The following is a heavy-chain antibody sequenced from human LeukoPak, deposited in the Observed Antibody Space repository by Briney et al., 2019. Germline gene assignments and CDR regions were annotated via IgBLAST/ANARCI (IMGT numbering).Heavy chain of an antibody. CDR1: GYTLTELS. J-gene: IGHJ4*02. Sequence: ASVKVSCKVSGYTLTELSMHWVRQAPGKGLEWMGGFDPEDGETIYAQKFQGRVTMTEDTSTDTAYMELSSLRSEDTAVYYCATVEIRSLDPSGYFDYWGQGTLVTVSS. V-gene: IGHV1-24*01. CDR2: FDPEDGET. CDR3: ATVEIRSLDPSGYFDY. D-gene: IGHD3-3*01.